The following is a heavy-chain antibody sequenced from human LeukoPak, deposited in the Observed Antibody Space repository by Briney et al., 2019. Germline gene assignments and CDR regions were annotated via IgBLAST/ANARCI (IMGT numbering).Heavy chain of an antibody. Sequence: GGSLRLSCAASGFTFSIYAMSWVRQAPGKGLEWVSGISGSSSHTLDADSVRGRFIISRDNTRNTLYLHMNSLRAEDTALYYCAKEHDYSNAAPEWGFDSWGQGTLVTVS. V-gene: IGHV3-23*01. J-gene: IGHJ4*02. D-gene: IGHD3-3*01. CDR1: GFTFSIYA. CDR2: ISGSSSHT. CDR3: AKEHDYSNAAPEWGFDS.